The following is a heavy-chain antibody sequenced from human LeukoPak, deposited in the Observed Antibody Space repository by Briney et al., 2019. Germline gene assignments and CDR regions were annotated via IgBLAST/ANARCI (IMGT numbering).Heavy chain of an antibody. Sequence: AGGSLRLSCAASGFTFSSYAMHWVRQAPGKGLEWVAVISYDGSNKYYADSVKGRFTISRDNSKNTLYLQMNSLRAEDTAVYYCAREGHYSDSSGPTGAFDYWGQGTLVTVSS. CDR3: AREGHYSDSSGPTGAFDY. J-gene: IGHJ4*02. CDR2: ISYDGSNK. D-gene: IGHD3-22*01. CDR1: GFTFSSYA. V-gene: IGHV3-30-3*01.